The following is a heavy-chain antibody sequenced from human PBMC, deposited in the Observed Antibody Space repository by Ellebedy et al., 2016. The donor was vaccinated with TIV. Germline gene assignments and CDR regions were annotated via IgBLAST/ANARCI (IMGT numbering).Heavy chain of an antibody. Sequence: PGGSLRLSCAASGFTFSGSALHWVRQASGKGLEWVGRIRNKADNYATAYDASVRGRFTISRDDSKNTAYLQMDSLKTEDTAVYYCSVSHYAAYGMDVWGQGTTVTVSS. CDR2: IRNKADNYAT. V-gene: IGHV3-73*01. CDR1: GFTFSGSA. J-gene: IGHJ6*02. D-gene: IGHD3-16*01. CDR3: SVSHYAAYGMDV.